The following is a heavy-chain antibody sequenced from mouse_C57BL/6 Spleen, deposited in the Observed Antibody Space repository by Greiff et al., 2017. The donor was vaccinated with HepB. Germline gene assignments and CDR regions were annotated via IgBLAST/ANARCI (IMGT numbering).Heavy chain of an antibody. Sequence: QVQLQQPGAELVKPGASVKLSCKASGYTFTSYWMQWVKQRPGQGLEWIGEIDPSDSYTNYNQKFKGKATLTVDTSSSTAYMQLSSLTSEDSAVYYCARGIYYGSVYYFDYWGQGTTLTVSS. D-gene: IGHD1-1*01. J-gene: IGHJ2*01. CDR1: GYTFTSYW. V-gene: IGHV1-50*01. CDR3: ARGIYYGSVYYFDY. CDR2: IDPSDSYT.